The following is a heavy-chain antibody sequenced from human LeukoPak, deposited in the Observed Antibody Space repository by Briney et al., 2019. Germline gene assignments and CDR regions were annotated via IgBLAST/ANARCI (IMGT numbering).Heavy chain of an antibody. J-gene: IGHJ4*02. Sequence: GGSLRLSCAASGFTFSHYSMNWVRQAPGKGLEWVSYISSSGSTIYYADSVKGRFTISRDNAKNSLYLQMNSLRAEDTAVYYCARGGLITFGGVSYFDYWGQGTLVTVSS. CDR3: ARGGLITFGGVSYFDY. CDR1: GFTFSHYS. V-gene: IGHV3-48*04. CDR2: ISSSGSTI. D-gene: IGHD3-16*01.